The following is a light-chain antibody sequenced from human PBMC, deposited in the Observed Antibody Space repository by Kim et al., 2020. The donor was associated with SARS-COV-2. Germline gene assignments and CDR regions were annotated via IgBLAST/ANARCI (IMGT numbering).Light chain of an antibody. J-gene: IGKJ3*01. Sequence: VSPGERATLSCSASQSVSSNLAWYQQKPGQAPRLLIYGASTRATGIPARFSGSGSGTEFTLTISSLQSEDFAVYYCQQYNNWPFTFGPGTKVDLK. CDR2: GAS. V-gene: IGKV3-15*01. CDR3: QQYNNWPFT. CDR1: QSVSSN.